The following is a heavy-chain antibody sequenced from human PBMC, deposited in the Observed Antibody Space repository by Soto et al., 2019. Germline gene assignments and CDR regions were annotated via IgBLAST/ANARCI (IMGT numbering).Heavy chain of an antibody. J-gene: IGHJ6*01. CDR2: ISYDGSNK. CDR3: AKAEDTPPPRWGAIVVVPAAMLPVLGMDV. D-gene: IGHD2-2*01. CDR1: GFTFSSYG. V-gene: IGHV3-30*18. Sequence: QVQLVESGGGVVQPGRSLRLSCAASGFTFSSYGMHWVRQAPGKGLEWVAVISYDGSNKYYADSVKGRFTISRDNSKNTLYLQMNSLRAEDTAVYYCAKAEDTPPPRWGAIVVVPAAMLPVLGMDVW.